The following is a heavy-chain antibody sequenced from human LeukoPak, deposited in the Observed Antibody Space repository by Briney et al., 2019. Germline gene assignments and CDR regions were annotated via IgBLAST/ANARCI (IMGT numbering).Heavy chain of an antibody. Sequence: GASVKVSCKASGYTFTSYGISWVRQAPGQGLEWMGWISAYNGNTNYAQKLQGRVTMTTDTSTSTAYMELRSLRSDDTAVYYCARVNLLLWFGELSGNWFDPWGQGTLVTVSS. CDR1: GYTFTSYG. D-gene: IGHD3-10*01. CDR3: ARVNLLLWFGELSGNWFDP. J-gene: IGHJ5*02. CDR2: ISAYNGNT. V-gene: IGHV1-18*01.